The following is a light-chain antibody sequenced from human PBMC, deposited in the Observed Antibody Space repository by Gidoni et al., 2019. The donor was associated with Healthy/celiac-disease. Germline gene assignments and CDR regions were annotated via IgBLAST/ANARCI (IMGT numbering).Light chain of an antibody. CDR3: CSYAGSSTLDVV. J-gene: IGLJ2*01. CDR1: SSDVGSYNL. V-gene: IGLV2-23*01. CDR2: EGS. Sequence: QSALTQPASVSGSPAQSITISCTGTSSDVGSYNLVSWDQQHPGKAPKLMIYEGSKRPSGVSNRFSGSKSGNTASLTISGLQAEDEADYYCCSYAGSSTLDVVFGGGTKLTVL.